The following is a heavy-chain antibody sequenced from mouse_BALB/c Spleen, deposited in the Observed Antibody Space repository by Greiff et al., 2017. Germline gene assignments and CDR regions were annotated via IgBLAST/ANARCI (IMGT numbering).Heavy chain of an antibody. V-gene: IGHV5-6-5*01. J-gene: IGHJ4*01. CDR1: GFTFSSYA. CDR3: ARALITTATAMDY. Sequence: EVKLMESGGGLVKPGGSLKLSCAASGFTFSSYAMSWVRQTPEKRLEWVASISSGGSTYYPDSVKGRFTISRDNARNILYLQMSSLRSEDTAMYYCARALITTATAMDYWGQGTSVTVSS. D-gene: IGHD1-2*01. CDR2: ISSGGST.